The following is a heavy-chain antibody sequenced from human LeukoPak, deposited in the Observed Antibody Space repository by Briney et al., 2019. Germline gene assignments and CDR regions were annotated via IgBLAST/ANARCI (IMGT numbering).Heavy chain of an antibody. CDR2: IEGDGSEK. Sequence: GGSLRLSCAASGFNFGPYWMSWVRQAPGKGPEWVSNIEGDGSEKFYANSEKGRFTISRDNARHSLYLQMNSLRAEDTAVYYCARDYSSSSGKHAFDIWGQGTMVTVSS. CDR3: ARDYSSSSGKHAFDI. J-gene: IGHJ3*02. V-gene: IGHV3-7*01. CDR1: GFNFGPYW. D-gene: IGHD6-13*01.